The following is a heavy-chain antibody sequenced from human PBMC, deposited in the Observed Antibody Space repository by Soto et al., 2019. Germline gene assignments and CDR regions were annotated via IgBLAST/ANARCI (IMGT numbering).Heavy chain of an antibody. V-gene: IGHV4-34*01. CDR2: INHSGST. J-gene: IGHJ4*02. CDR3: ARDDRRGTFDF. Sequence: PSETLSLTCAVYGGSFSGYYWSWIRQPPGKGLEWIGEINHSGSTNYNPSLKSRVTISVDTSKNQFSLKLSSVTAADTAVYYCARDDRRGTFDFWCQGTLVTVSS. CDR1: GGSFSGYY. D-gene: IGHD2-15*01.